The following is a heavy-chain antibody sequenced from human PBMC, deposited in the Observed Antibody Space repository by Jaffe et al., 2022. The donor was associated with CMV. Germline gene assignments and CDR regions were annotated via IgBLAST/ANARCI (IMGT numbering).Heavy chain of an antibody. CDR2: ISSNGGST. D-gene: IGHD6-25*01. J-gene: IGHJ5*02. CDR3: ARYSSDAFDP. Sequence: EVQLVESGGGLVQPGGSLRLSCAASGFTFSSYAMHWVRQAPGKGLEYVSAISSNGGSTYYANSVKGRFTISRDNSKNTLYLQMGSLRAEDMAVYYCARYSSDAFDPWGQGTLVTVSS. CDR1: GFTFSSYA. V-gene: IGHV3-64*01.